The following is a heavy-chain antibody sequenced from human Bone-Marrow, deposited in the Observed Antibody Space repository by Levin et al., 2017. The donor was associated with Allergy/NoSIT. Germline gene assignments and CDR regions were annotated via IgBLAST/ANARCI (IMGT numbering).Heavy chain of an antibody. J-gene: IGHJ4*02. CDR2: MYPNSDNA. CDR1: GYTFTSFD. Sequence: GSVKVSCKTSGYTFTSFDINWVRQATGQGLEWMGWMYPNSDNAGYAQKFQGRVTMTRNTSISTAYMELSSLRSEDTAIYYCARGELGSGYLFDYWGQGTLVTVSS. CDR3: ARGELGSGYLFDY. V-gene: IGHV1-8*01. D-gene: IGHD5-12*01.